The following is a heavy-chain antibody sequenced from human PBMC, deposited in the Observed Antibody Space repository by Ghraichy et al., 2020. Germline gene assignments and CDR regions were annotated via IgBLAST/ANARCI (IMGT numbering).Heavy chain of an antibody. CDR3: ARVQVAGYYSD. J-gene: IGHJ4*02. CDR1: GGSISSYY. V-gene: IGHV4-59*01. CDR2: IYYSGST. D-gene: IGHD3-22*01. Sequence: SETLSLTCTVSGGSISSYYWSWIRQPPGKGLEWIGYIYYSGSTNYNPSLKSRVTISVDTSKNQFSLKLSSVTAADTAVYYCARVQVAGYYSDWGQGTLVTVSS.